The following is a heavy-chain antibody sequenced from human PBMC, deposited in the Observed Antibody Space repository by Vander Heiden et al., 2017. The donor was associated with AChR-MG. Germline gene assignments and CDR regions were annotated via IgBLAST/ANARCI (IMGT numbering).Heavy chain of an antibody. CDR1: GFTFSSYS. CDR2: ISSSSSYI. D-gene: IGHD6-13*01. J-gene: IGHJ6*02. Sequence: EVQLVESGGGLVKPGGSLRLSCAASGFTFSSYSMNWVRQAPGKGLEWVSSISSSSSYIYYADSVKGRFTISRDNAKNSLYLQMNSLRAEDTAVYYCARDNGYSSSWFLEDYYYYGMDVWGQGTTVTVSS. CDR3: ARDNGYSSSWFLEDYYYYGMDV. V-gene: IGHV3-21*01.